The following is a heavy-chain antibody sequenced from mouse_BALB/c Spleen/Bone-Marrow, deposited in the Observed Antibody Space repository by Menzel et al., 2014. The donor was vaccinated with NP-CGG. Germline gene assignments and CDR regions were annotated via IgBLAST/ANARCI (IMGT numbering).Heavy chain of an antibody. V-gene: IGHV1S135*01. CDR1: GYSFTGYT. Sequence: VQLKESGPELVKPGASIKISCKASGYSFTGYTMNWVKQSHGKNLEWIGLINPYNGGTSYNQKFKGKATLTVDKSSRTAYMEFLSLTSEDSAVYYCASYYGSSWYFDVWGAGTAVTVSS. J-gene: IGHJ1*01. CDR3: ASYYGSSWYFDV. D-gene: IGHD1-1*01. CDR2: INPYNGGT.